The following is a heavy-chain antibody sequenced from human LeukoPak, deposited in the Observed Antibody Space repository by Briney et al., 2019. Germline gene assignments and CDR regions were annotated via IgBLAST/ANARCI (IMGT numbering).Heavy chain of an antibody. CDR3: ASSALRYFGDGMDV. CDR1: GGSFTSYA. V-gene: IGHV1-69*13. J-gene: IGHJ6*04. CDR2: IIPILGTA. D-gene: IGHD3-9*01. Sequence: SVTVSCKASGGSFTSYAISWVRQAPGQGLEWMGGIIPILGTANYAQKFQGRVTITADESTSTAYLELSSLRSEDTAMYYCASSALRYFGDGMDVWGKGSTVTVSS.